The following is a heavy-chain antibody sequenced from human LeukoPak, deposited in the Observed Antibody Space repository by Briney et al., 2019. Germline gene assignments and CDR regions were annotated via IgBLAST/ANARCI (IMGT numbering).Heavy chain of an antibody. J-gene: IGHJ3*02. D-gene: IGHD6-13*01. CDR3: ARDSAEQLADAFDI. CDR2: IIPIFDIT. CDR1: GGTFSSYT. V-gene: IGHV1-69*10. Sequence: ASVKVSCKASGGTFSSYTISWVRQAPGQGLEWMGGIIPIFDITIYAQKFQGRVTITADKSTSTAYMELSSLRSEDTAVDYCARDSAEQLADAFDIWGQGTMVTVSS.